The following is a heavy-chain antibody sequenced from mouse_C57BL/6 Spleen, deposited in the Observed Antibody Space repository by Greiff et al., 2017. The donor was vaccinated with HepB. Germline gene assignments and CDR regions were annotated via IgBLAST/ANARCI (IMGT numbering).Heavy chain of an antibody. V-gene: IGHV1-81*01. CDR3: ASLNWVRQYAMDY. CDR2: IYPRSGNT. J-gene: IGHJ4*01. D-gene: IGHD4-1*01. CDR1: GYTFTSYG. Sequence: VKLQESGAELARPGASVKLSCKASGYTFTSYGISWVKQRTGQGLEWIGEIYPRSGNTYYNEKFKGKATLTADKSSSTAYMELRSLTSEDSAVYFCASLNWVRQYAMDYWGQGTSVTVSS.